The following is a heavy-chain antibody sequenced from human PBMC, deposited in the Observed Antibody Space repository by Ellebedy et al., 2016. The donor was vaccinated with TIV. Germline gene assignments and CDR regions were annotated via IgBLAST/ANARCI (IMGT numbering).Heavy chain of an antibody. V-gene: IGHV3-48*04. Sequence: GESLKISCVASGFTFSTYSMNWVRQAPGKGLEWVSYICSSSSTIYYADSVKGRFAISRDNAKNSLYLQMNSLRAEDTAVYYCARKVPAPTTVPPNWYFDLWGRGTLVTVSS. CDR2: ICSSSSTI. CDR1: GFTFSTYS. D-gene: IGHD4-17*01. J-gene: IGHJ2*01. CDR3: ARKVPAPTTVPPNWYFDL.